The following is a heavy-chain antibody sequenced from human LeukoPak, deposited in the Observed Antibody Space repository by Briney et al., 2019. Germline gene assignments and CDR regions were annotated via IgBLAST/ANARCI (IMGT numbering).Heavy chain of an antibody. Sequence: GGSLRLSCEASGFTFSGSTIHWVRQASRKGLEWVGHIRSKANGYATLYAASVKGRLTISRDDSTNTAYLQVNSLGTEDTAVYYCSRLDYDSSGYYVGYWGQGTLVTVSS. CDR2: IRSKANGYAT. CDR3: SRLDYDSSGYYVGY. D-gene: IGHD3-22*01. CDR1: GFTFSGST. J-gene: IGHJ4*02. V-gene: IGHV3-73*01.